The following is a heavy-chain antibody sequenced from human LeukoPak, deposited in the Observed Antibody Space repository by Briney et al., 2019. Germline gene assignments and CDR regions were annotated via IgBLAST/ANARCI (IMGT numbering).Heavy chain of an antibody. D-gene: IGHD3-3*01. CDR1: GGTLSSFA. CDR2: IIPIYGIT. CDR3: ASPTYYDFGSGYHQFDN. J-gene: IGHJ4*02. Sequence: SVKLSCKASGGTLSSFAISWVRQAPGQGLEWMGRIIPIYGITNYAQMSQGRVAITTDESTSTAYMDLRSLRSEDTAVYFCASPTYYDFGSGYHQFDNWGQGTLVTVSS. V-gene: IGHV1-69*05.